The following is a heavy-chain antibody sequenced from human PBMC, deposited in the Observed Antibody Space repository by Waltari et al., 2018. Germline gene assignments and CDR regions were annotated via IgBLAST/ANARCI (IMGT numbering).Heavy chain of an antibody. V-gene: IGHV3-21*01. D-gene: IGHD6-13*01. Sequence: EVQLVESGGGLVKPGGSLRLSCAASGFTFSSYSMNWVRQAPGKGLEWVSAISSSSSDISYADSVTGRFTISRDNAKNSLYLQMNSLRAEDTAVYYCARVGNPGSSSWYFDYWGQGTLVTVSS. CDR2: ISSSSSDI. CDR3: ARVGNPGSSSWYFDY. J-gene: IGHJ4*02. CDR1: GFTFSSYS.